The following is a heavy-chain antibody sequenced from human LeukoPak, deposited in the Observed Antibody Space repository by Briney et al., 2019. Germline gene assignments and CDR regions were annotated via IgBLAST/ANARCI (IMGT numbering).Heavy chain of an antibody. CDR2: ISGSGGST. CDR1: GFTFSSYA. Sequence: GGSLRLSCAASGFTFSSYAMSWVRQAPGKGLEWVSAISGSGGSTYYADSVKGRFTISRDNSKNTLYLQMNSLRAEDTAVYYCAIDYEEPIALDAFDIWGQGTMVTVSS. J-gene: IGHJ3*02. D-gene: IGHD3-3*01. CDR3: AIDYEEPIALDAFDI. V-gene: IGHV3-23*01.